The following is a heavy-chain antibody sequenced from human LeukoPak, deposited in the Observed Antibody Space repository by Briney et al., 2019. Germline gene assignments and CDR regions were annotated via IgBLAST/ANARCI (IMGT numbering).Heavy chain of an antibody. CDR2: ISGSGGSK. CDR3: AKRGVVIRVILVGFHKEAYYFDS. Sequence: PGGSLRLTCAVPGISLSNYGMSWVRQAPGKGLEWVAGISGSGGSKNYADSVKGRFTIYRDNPKNTLYLQMNRLRAEDTAVYFCAKRGVVIRVILVGFHKEAYYFDSWGQGALVTVSS. D-gene: IGHD3-22*01. V-gene: IGHV3-23*01. J-gene: IGHJ4*02. CDR1: GISLSNYG.